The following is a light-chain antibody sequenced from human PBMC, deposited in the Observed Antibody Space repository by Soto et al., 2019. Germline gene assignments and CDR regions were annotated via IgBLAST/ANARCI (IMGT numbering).Light chain of an antibody. CDR2: DAS. CDR3: QQYYNLPIT. Sequence: IQMTQSPSSLSAYVGDRVTITCQASQDISNHLNWYQQKPGKAPKLLIYDASNLETGVPSRFSGSGSGTDFTVTISSLQPEDFATYSCQQYYNLPITFGQGTKVDIK. V-gene: IGKV1-33*01. J-gene: IGKJ1*01. CDR1: QDISNH.